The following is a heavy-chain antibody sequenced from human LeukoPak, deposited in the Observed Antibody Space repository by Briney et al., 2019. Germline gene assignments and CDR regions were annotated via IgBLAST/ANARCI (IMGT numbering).Heavy chain of an antibody. Sequence: GGSLRLSCAASGFTFSDHYMDWDRQAPGKGLEWVSAISGSGGSTYYADSVKGRFTISRDNSKNTLYLQMNSLRAEDTAVYYCANYYGQYSSSSALDYWGQGTLVTVSS. CDR2: ISGSGGST. V-gene: IGHV3-23*01. CDR1: GFTFSDHY. D-gene: IGHD6-6*01. CDR3: ANYYGQYSSSSALDY. J-gene: IGHJ4*02.